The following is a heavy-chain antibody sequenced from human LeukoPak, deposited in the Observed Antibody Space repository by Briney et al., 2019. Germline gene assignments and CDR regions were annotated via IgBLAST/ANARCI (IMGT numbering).Heavy chain of an antibody. J-gene: IGHJ4*02. Sequence: SETLSLTCTVSGGSISSYYWSWIRQHPGKGLEWIGYIYYSGSTYYNPSLKSRVTISVDTSKNQFSLKLSSVTAADTAVYYCARALSHYHDSSGYYVDYWGQGTLVTVSS. CDR3: ARALSHYHDSSGYYVDY. CDR1: GGSISSYY. V-gene: IGHV4-59*06. D-gene: IGHD3-22*01. CDR2: IYYSGST.